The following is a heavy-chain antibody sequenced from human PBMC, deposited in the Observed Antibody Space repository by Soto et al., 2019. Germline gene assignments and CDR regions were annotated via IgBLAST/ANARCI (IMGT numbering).Heavy chain of an antibody. V-gene: IGHV4-34*01. CDR2: INHSGST. CDR3: AREVPSRYFDL. Sequence: QVRLQQWGAGLLKPSETLSLTCAVYGASFSDSYWNWIRQPPGKGLEWIGEINHSGSTIYNTSLESRVTISVDTTRNQFTLKMRSATAAHTAVYYCAREVPSRYFDLWGRGTPVTVST. CDR1: GASFSDSY. J-gene: IGHJ2*01. D-gene: IGHD1-1*01.